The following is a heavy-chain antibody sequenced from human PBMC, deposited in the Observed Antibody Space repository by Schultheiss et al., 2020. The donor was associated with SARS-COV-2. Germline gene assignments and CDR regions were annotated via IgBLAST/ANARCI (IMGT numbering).Heavy chain of an antibody. CDR1: GFTFSSYS. Sequence: GESLKISCAASGFTFSSYSMNWVRQAPGKGLEWVSSISSSSSYMYYADSVKGRFTISRDNAKNSLYLQMNSLRAEDTAVYYCAKVREGGGATLYDYWGQGTLVTVSS. J-gene: IGHJ4*02. D-gene: IGHD1-26*01. CDR2: ISSSSSYM. V-gene: IGHV3-21*04. CDR3: AKVREGGGATLYDY.